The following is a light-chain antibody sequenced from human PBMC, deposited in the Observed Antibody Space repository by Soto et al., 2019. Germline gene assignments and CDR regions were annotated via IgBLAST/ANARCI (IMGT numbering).Light chain of an antibody. CDR2: DAS. CDR3: QEYNSDWT. V-gene: IGKV1-5*01. CDR1: QSISSW. Sequence: DIQMTQSPSTLSASVGDRVTITCRASQSISSWLAWYQQKPGKAPKLLIYDASSLESGVPSRFSGSGSGTEFTLTISSLQPDDFATYYGQEYNSDWTFGQGTKVEIK. J-gene: IGKJ1*01.